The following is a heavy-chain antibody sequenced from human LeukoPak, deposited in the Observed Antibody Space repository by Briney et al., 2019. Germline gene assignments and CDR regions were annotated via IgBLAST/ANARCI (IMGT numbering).Heavy chain of an antibody. CDR1: GFTLRSYA. J-gene: IGHJ4*02. CDR3: VRVNYGGNSGYHFDQ. CDR2: ISDGGDGT. V-gene: IGHV3-23*01. Sequence: PGGSLRLSCEASGFTLRSYAMSWVRQAPGKGLEWVADISDGGDGTHYADSVKGRFTISRDNPKNIVFLQLNSLGAQDTAIYYCVRVNYGGNSGYHFDQWGQGTLVTVSS. D-gene: IGHD4-23*01.